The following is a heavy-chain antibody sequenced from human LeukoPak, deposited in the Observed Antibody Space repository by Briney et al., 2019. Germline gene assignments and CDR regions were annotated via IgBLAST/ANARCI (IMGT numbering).Heavy chain of an antibody. CDR3: ARDILTGYYPNYYYYGMDV. J-gene: IGHJ6*02. V-gene: IGHV1-2*02. CDR1: GYTFTGYY. Sequence: ASVKVSCKASGYTFTGYYMHWVRQAPGQGLEWMGWINPNSGGTNYAQKFQGRVTMTRDTSISTAYMELSRLRSDDTAVYYCARDILTGYYPNYYYYGMDVWGQGTTVTVSS. CDR2: INPNSGGT. D-gene: IGHD3-9*01.